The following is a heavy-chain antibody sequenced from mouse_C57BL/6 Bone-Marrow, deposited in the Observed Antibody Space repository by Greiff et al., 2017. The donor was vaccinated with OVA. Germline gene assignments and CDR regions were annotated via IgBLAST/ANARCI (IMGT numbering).Heavy chain of an antibody. J-gene: IGHJ2*01. D-gene: IGHD3-2*02. Sequence: QVQLQQPGAELVMPGASVKLSCTASGYTFTSYWMHWVKQRPGQGLEWIGEIDPSDSYTNYNQTFKGKFTLTVDKSSSTAYMLLSSLTSEDSAVXYCARGGQLRLPFDYWGQGTTLTVSS. CDR1: GYTFTSYW. V-gene: IGHV1-69*01. CDR2: IDPSDSYT. CDR3: ARGGQLRLPFDY.